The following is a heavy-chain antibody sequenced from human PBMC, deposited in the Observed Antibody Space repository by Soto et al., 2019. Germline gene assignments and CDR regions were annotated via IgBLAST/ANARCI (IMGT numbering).Heavy chain of an antibody. V-gene: IGHV5-51*01. CDR3: ARPPVRYCSGGSCYWSDY. D-gene: IGHD2-15*01. CDR1: GYSFTSYW. CDR2: IYPGDSDT. J-gene: IGHJ4*02. Sequence: GESLKISCKGSGYSFTSYWIGWVRQMPGKGLERMGIIYPGDSDTRYSPSFQGQVTISADKSISTAYLQWSSLKASDTAMYYCARPPVRYCSGGSCYWSDYWGQGTLVTVSS.